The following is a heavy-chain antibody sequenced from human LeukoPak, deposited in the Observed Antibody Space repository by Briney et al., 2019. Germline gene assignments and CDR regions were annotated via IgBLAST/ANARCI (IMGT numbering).Heavy chain of an antibody. J-gene: IGHJ6*02. CDR1: GFTFSSYW. CDR2: INSDGSNT. CDR3: TRAWRYGMDV. V-gene: IGHV3-74*01. Sequence: PGVSLRLSCAASGFTFSSYWMHWVRQAPGKGLVWVSRINSDGSNTTYADSVKGRFTISRDNAKNTLYLQMNSLRAEDTAVYSCTRAWRYGMDVWGQGTTVTVSS. D-gene: IGHD5-12*01.